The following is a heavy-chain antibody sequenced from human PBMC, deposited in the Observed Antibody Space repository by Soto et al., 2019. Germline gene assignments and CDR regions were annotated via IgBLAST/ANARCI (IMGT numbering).Heavy chain of an antibody. CDR2: IYPGDSYT. CDR1: GYSFTSYW. Sequence: GESLKISCKGSGYSFTSYWIGWVRQMPGKGLEWMGIIYPGDSYTRFSPFLQGQVTISADKSISTAYLQWSSLKALDTAMYFFAGGGVRGVITRTRDYYGMDVWGQGTTVTVSS. D-gene: IGHD3-10*01. CDR3: AGGGVRGVITRTRDYYGMDV. V-gene: IGHV5-51*01. J-gene: IGHJ6*02.